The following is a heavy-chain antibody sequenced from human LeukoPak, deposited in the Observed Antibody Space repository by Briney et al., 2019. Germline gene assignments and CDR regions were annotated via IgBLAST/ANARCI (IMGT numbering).Heavy chain of an antibody. V-gene: IGHV4-59*01. D-gene: IGHD2-8*01. CDR1: GGSISSYY. Sequence: PSETLSLTCTVAGGSISSYYWSWIRQPPGKGLEWIGYIYYSGSTNYNPSLKSRGTISVDTSKNQFSLKLSSVTAADTAVHYCARGGVVGYCTNGVCYRMNWFDPWGQGTLVTVSS. J-gene: IGHJ5*02. CDR2: IYYSGST. CDR3: ARGGVVGYCTNGVCYRMNWFDP.